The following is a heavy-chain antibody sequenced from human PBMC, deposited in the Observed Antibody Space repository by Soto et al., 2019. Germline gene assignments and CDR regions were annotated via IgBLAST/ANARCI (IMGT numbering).Heavy chain of an antibody. V-gene: IGHV4-31*03. CDR1: GGSISSGGYY. CDR3: ARDLDGYSHFDY. Sequence: QVQLQESGPGLVKPSQTLSLTCTVSGGSISSGGYYWSWIRQHPEKGLEWIGYIYYSGSTYYNPSLKSRVXIXGXXSKNQFSLELSSVTAADTAMYYCARDLDGYSHFDYWGQGTLVTVSS. J-gene: IGHJ4*02. CDR2: IYYSGST. D-gene: IGHD4-4*01.